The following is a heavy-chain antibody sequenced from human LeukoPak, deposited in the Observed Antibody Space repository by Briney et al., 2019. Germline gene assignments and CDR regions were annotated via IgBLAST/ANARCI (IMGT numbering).Heavy chain of an antibody. CDR1: GYTFTGYY. J-gene: IGHJ6*02. Sequence: ASVKVSCKASGYTFTGYYMHWVRPAPGQGLEWMGWINPNSGGTNYAQKFQGRVTMTRDTSISTAYMELSRLRSDDTAVYYCARDRVTSSSWHYYYYYGMDVWGQGTTVTVSS. CDR3: ARDRVTSSSWHYYYYYGMDV. D-gene: IGHD6-13*01. CDR2: INPNSGGT. V-gene: IGHV1-2*02.